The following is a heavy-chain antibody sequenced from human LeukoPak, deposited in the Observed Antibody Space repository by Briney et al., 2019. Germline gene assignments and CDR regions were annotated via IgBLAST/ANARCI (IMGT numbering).Heavy chain of an antibody. D-gene: IGHD6-19*01. CDR2: ISSSSSYI. Sequence: GGSLRLSCAASGFTFSSYSMNWVRQAPGKGLEWVSSISSSSSYIYYADSVKGRFTISRDNAKNSLYLQMNSLRAEDTAVYYCARDHFAGGWLKISQGLFDYWGQGTLVTVPS. V-gene: IGHV3-21*01. CDR1: GFTFSSYS. CDR3: ARDHFAGGWLKISQGLFDY. J-gene: IGHJ4*02.